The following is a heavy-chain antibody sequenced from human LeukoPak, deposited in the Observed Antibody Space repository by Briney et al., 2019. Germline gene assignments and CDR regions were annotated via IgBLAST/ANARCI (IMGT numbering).Heavy chain of an antibody. CDR3: ARTSSSWYPHYFDY. V-gene: IGHV1-18*01. CDR2: ISAYNGNT. CDR1: GYTFTSYG. D-gene: IGHD6-13*01. J-gene: IGHJ4*02. Sequence: ASVKVSCKASGYTFTSYGISWVRQAPGQGLEWMGWISAYNGNTNYAQKLQGRVTMTTDTSTSTAYMELRSLRSDDTAVYYCARTSSSWYPHYFDYWGQETLVTVSS.